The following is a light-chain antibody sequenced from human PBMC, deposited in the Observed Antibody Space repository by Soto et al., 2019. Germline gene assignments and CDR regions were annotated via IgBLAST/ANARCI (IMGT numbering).Light chain of an antibody. CDR2: KGS. Sequence: DIQMTQSPSTLSKSEGDRVTITCRASQSISDWLAWYQHKPGKAPTLLIYKGSTLQSGVPSRFSAGGSGTEFTLTISSLQPDDFATYYCQQFNSFPFTFGPGTKVDI. CDR1: QSISDW. J-gene: IGKJ3*01. V-gene: IGKV1-5*03. CDR3: QQFNSFPFT.